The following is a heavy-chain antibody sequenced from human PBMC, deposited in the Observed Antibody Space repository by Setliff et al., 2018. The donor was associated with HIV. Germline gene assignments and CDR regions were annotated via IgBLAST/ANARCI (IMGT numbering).Heavy chain of an antibody. CDR3: ARALGISSDSNRFDY. CDR2: MSFDGSTT. D-gene: IGHD3-22*01. Sequence: GGSLRLSCAASGFSFSNYWMHWVRQAPGKGLVWVSRMSFDGSTTNYADSVKGRFTISRDNGRNSLSLQMNSLRADDTAVYYCARALGISSDSNRFDYWGQGTLVTVSS. CDR1: GFSFSNYW. J-gene: IGHJ4*02. V-gene: IGHV3-74*01.